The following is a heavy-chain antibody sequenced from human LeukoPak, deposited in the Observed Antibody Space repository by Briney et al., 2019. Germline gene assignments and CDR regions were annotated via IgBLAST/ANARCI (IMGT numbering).Heavy chain of an antibody. Sequence: GGCLRLSCAASGFSFNDYAMHWVRKAPGRGLEWVSAVSGSGGSTYYADSVKGRFTISRDNSKNTLYLQMNSLRAEDTAVYYCAKAGLWLDYWGQGTLVTVSS. D-gene: IGHD3-10*01. CDR3: AKAGLWLDY. V-gene: IGHV3-23*01. J-gene: IGHJ4*02. CDR2: VSGSGGST. CDR1: GFSFNDYA.